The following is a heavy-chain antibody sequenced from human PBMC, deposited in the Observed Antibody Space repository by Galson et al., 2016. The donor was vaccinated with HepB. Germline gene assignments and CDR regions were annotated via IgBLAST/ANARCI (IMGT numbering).Heavy chain of an antibody. V-gene: IGHV4-30-2*01. CDR1: NGSISSGRHT. Sequence: TLSLTCGVSNGSISSGRHTWSWIRQPPGKGLEWIGYIYHSGSAYYSPSLRSRVTMSVDKSKNQFSLKVTSVAAEDTAMYYCARGGALGWFDPWGQGILVSVSS. CDR3: ARGGALGWFDP. CDR2: IYHSGSA. J-gene: IGHJ5*02.